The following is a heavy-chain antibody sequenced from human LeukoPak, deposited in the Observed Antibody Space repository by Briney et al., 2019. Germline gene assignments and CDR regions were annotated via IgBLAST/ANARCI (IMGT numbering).Heavy chain of an antibody. J-gene: IGHJ4*02. CDR3: ARGARMRVSSSYHY. CDR2: INHSGST. CDR1: GGSFSGYY. Sequence: PSETLSLTCAVYGGSFSGYYWSWIRQPPGKGLEWLGEINHSGSTNYNPSLKSRVTISVDTSKNQFSLKLSSVTAADTAVYYCARGARMRVSSSYHYWGQGTLVTVSS. D-gene: IGHD6-6*01. V-gene: IGHV4-34*01.